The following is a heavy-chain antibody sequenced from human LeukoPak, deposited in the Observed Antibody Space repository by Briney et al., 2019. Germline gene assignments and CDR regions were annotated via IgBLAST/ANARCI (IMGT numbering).Heavy chain of an antibody. J-gene: IGHJ4*02. V-gene: IGHV3-48*03. D-gene: IGHD6-13*01. CDR2: ISSSGSTI. CDR3: ARESAAADLY. CDR1: GFTFSSYE. Sequence: GGSLRLSCAASGFTFSSYEMNWVRQAPGKGLEWVSYISSSGSTIYYADSVKGRFTISRDNAKNSLYLQMNSLRAEDTAVYYCARESAAADLYWGQGTLVTASS.